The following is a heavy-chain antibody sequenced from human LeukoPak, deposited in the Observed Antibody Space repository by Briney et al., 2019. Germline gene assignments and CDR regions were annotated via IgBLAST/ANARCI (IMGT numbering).Heavy chain of an antibody. CDR3: ARGVGSSWYMGVRWFDP. CDR2: INHSGST. V-gene: IGHV4-34*01. CDR1: GGSFSGYY. J-gene: IGHJ5*02. D-gene: IGHD6-13*01. Sequence: PETLSLTCAVYGGSFSGYYWSWIRQPPGKGLEWIGEINHSGSTNYNPSLKSRVTISVDTSKNQFSLKLSSVTAADTAVYYCARGVGSSWYMGVRWFDPWGQGTLVTVSS.